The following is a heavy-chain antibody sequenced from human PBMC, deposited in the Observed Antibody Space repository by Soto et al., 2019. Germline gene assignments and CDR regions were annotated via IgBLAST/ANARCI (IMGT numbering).Heavy chain of an antibody. CDR1: GGSFSGHY. Sequence: QVQLQQWGAGLLRPSETLSLTCAVDGGSFSGHYWSWIRQPPGKGLEWIGEINPSGSTNYNPSLKSRVTISADTSRNQFSLKLSSVTAADTAVFYCARGGITMYDYALDVWGQGPTVTVSS. CDR2: INPSGST. D-gene: IGHD3-3*01. V-gene: IGHV4-34*01. CDR3: ARGGITMYDYALDV. J-gene: IGHJ6*02.